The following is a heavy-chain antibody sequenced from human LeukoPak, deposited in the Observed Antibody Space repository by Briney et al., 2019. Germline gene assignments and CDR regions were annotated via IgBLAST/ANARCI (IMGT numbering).Heavy chain of an antibody. V-gene: IGHV3-30-3*01. Sequence: GGSLRLSCEASGFTFSSYAMRWVRQAPGKGPGWEAVISYDGSNNNYTDSVKGRFTISRDNSKSTLYLQMNSLRAEDTAVYYCARDEEWELRLGYYWGQGTLVTVSS. CDR2: ISYDGSNN. CDR3: ARDEEWELRLGYY. J-gene: IGHJ4*02. D-gene: IGHD1-26*01. CDR1: GFTFSSYA.